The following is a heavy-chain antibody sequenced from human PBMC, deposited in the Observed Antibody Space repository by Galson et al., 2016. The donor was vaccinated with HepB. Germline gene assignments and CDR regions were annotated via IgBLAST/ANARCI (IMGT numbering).Heavy chain of an antibody. V-gene: IGHV3-23*01. D-gene: IGHD4/OR15-4a*01. CDR2: IDGGSGDNT. CDR1: GFNFDFYA. J-gene: IGHJ6*02. CDR3: ARRVPLYGMGV. Sequence: SLRLSCAASGFNFDFYAMNWVRQAPGKGLEWVSTIDGGSGDNTYYADSVKGRFTISRDNSKNTLFLQMNSLRADDVAVYYCARRVPLYGMGVWGQGTTVAVSS.